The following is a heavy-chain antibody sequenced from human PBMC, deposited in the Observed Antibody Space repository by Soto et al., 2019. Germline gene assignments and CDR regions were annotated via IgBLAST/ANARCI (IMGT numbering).Heavy chain of an antibody. V-gene: IGHV4-31*03. CDR1: GGSISSGGYY. CDR3: AASCVGCGGFNYYGMDV. CDR2: IYYSGTT. Sequence: QVQLQESGPGLVKPSQTLSLTCTVSGGSISSGGYYWNWIRQHPGKGLEWIGYIYYSGTTYYNPSLKRRFTLSVATSKNQFSLKLSSVTAAATAVYYCAASCVGCGGFNYYGMDVWGQGTTVTVSS. J-gene: IGHJ6*02. D-gene: IGHD2-21*01.